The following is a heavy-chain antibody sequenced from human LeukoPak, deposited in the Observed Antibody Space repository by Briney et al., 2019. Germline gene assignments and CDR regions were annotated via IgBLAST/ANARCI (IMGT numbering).Heavy chain of an antibody. D-gene: IGHD3-22*01. V-gene: IGHV3-9*01. CDR1: GFTFDDYA. CDR2: ISWNSGSI. J-gene: IGHJ4*02. CDR3: AKDRSAYYDSSGSVDY. Sequence: PGRSLRLSCAASGFTFDDYAMHWVLQAPGKGLEWVSGISWNSGSIGYADSVKGRFTISRDNAKNSLYLQMNSLRAEDTALYYCAKDRSAYYDSSGSVDYWGQGTLVTVSS.